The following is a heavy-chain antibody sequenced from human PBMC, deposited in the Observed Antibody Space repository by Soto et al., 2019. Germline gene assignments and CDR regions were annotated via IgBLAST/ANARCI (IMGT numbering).Heavy chain of an antibody. CDR3: ARDLVIRGSRYYYGMDI. J-gene: IGHJ6*02. D-gene: IGHD3-9*01. Sequence: SETLSLTCAVYGGSFSGYYWSWIRQPPGKGLEWIGEINHSGSTNYNPSPKSRVTISVDTSKNQFSLKLSSVTAADSAVYYCARDLVIRGSRYYYGMDIWGQGTTVTVSS. V-gene: IGHV4-34*01. CDR1: GGSFSGYY. CDR2: INHSGST.